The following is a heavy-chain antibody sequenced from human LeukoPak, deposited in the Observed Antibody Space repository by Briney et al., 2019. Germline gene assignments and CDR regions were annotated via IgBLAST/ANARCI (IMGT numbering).Heavy chain of an antibody. J-gene: IGHJ4*02. V-gene: IGHV4-59*01. CDR3: AREVGYCSGGSCYSYFDY. D-gene: IGHD2-15*01. Sequence: PSETLSLTCTVSGGSISSYYWSWIRQPPGKGLDWIGYIYYSGSNNYNASLTNRVTISVDTSKNQFSLKLSSVTAADTAVYYCAREVGYCSGGSCYSYFDYWGRGTLVTVSS. CDR1: GGSISSYY. CDR2: IYYSGSN.